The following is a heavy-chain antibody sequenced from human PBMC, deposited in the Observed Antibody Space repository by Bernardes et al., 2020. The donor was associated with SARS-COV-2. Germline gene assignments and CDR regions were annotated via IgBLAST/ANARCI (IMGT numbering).Heavy chain of an antibody. D-gene: IGHD6-13*01. V-gene: IGHV4-59*01. Sequence: SETLSLTCTVSGVPISTYYWSWIRQPPGKGLEWIGYIYYTGTTDYNPSLESRVTISLDTSKNQFSLRLISLTPADTAVYYCARSYNSRGYYYYGLDVWGQGTTVTVSS. CDR1: GVPISTYY. J-gene: IGHJ6*02. CDR2: IYYTGTT. CDR3: ARSYNSRGYYYYGLDV.